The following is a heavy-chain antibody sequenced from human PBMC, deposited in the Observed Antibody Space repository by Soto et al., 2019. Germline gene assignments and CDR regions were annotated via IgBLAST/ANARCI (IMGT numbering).Heavy chain of an antibody. CDR1: GGAINNRDYY. Sequence: QVQLQESGPGLVKPSQTLSLTCSVSGGAINNRDYYWSWIRQHPGKGLEGMGNIFYSGSTDYNPSRKGRLKISIDTSKIEFSLKLTSVTAADTAVYYCARDRPAFKSFGSGMDVWGQGTTVTVSS. D-gene: IGHD3-16*01. V-gene: IGHV4-31*03. CDR3: ARDRPAFKSFGSGMDV. CDR2: IFYSGST. J-gene: IGHJ6*02.